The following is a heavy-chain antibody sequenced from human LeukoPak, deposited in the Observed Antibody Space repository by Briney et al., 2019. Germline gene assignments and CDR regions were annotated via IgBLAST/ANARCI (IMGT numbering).Heavy chain of an antibody. CDR3: ARGGGGDWLTHIDY. D-gene: IGHD3/OR15-3a*01. J-gene: IGHJ4*02. CDR2: INPNSGGT. Sequence: ASVKVSCKASGYTFTGYYMHWVRQAPGQGREWMGWINPNSGGTNYAQKFQGRVTMTRDTSISTAYMELSRLRSDDTAVYYCARGGGGDWLTHIDYWGQGTLVTVSS. CDR1: GYTFTGYY. V-gene: IGHV1-2*02.